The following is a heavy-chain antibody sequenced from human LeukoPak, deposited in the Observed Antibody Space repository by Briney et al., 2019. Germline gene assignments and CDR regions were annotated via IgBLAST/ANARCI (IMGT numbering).Heavy chain of an antibody. CDR2: IYYSGST. V-gene: IGHV4-61*10. J-gene: IGHJ6*03. D-gene: IGHD3-16*01. Sequence: SETLPLTCTVSGGSISSGSYYWSWIRQPAGKGLEWIGYIYYSGSTNYNPSLKSRVTISVDTSKNQFSLKLSSVTAADTAVYYCARETSQKGAHYMDVWGKGTTVTISS. CDR1: GGSISSGSYY. CDR3: ARETSQKGAHYMDV.